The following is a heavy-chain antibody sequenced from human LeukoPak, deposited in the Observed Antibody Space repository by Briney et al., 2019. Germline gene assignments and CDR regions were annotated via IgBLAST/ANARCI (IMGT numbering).Heavy chain of an antibody. J-gene: IGHJ4*02. CDR2: ISWNSGSI. Sequence: PGRSLRLSCAASGFTFDDYAMHWVRQAPGKGLEWVSGISWNSGSIGYADSAKGRFTISRDNAKNSLYLQMNSLRAEDTALYYCAKDSVAVADTPTFDYWGQGTLVTVSS. CDR3: AKDSVAVADTPTFDY. CDR1: GFTFDDYA. V-gene: IGHV3-9*01. D-gene: IGHD6-19*01.